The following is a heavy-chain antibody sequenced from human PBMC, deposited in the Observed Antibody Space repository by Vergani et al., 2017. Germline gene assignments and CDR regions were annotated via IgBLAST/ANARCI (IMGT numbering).Heavy chain of an antibody. D-gene: IGHD1-1*01. V-gene: IGHV3-66*02. Sequence: EVQLVESGGGLVPPGWSLRLSCAASGFSFGDYAMTWVRQAPGKGLEWVSIIYSGGSTYYADSVKGRFTISRDNSKNTLYLQMNSLRAEDTAVYYCAREITSARGMDVWGQGTTVTVSS. J-gene: IGHJ6*02. CDR1: GFSFGDYA. CDR2: IYSGGST. CDR3: AREITSARGMDV.